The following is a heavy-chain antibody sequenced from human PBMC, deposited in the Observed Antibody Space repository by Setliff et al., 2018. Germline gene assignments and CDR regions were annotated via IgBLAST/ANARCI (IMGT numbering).Heavy chain of an antibody. CDR3: VRPGGTTVVARHFDY. CDR2: IYYSGTP. D-gene: IGHD2-15*01. Sequence: SETLSLTCTVSGASISSSRDYWGWIRQPPGKGLEWIGRIYYSGTPYYNASVESRVTISIDTSRNQFSLELRSVTVADTATYYCVRPGGTTVVARHFDYWGSGILVTVSS. V-gene: IGHV4-39*01. J-gene: IGHJ4*01. CDR1: GASISSSRDY.